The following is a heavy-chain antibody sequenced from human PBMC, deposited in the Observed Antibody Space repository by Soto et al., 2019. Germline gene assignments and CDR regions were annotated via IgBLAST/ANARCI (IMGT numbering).Heavy chain of an antibody. D-gene: IGHD2-2*01. CDR3: AKATLYQLVL. CDR1: GGSLSNYY. CDR2: IYFSGSF. V-gene: IGHV4-59*01. J-gene: IGHJ4*02. Sequence: SLTCNVSGGSLSNYYGSWIRQPPGKGLEWIGYIYFSGSFNYNPSLKSRVTMSVETPTNHVSLKLRSVTAADTAVYYCAKATLYQLVLWGQGTLVTVSS.